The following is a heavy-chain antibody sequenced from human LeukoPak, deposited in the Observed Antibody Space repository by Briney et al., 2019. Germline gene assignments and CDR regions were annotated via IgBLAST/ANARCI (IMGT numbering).Heavy chain of an antibody. D-gene: IGHD1-26*01. CDR2: ISVIGVTT. J-gene: IGHJ4*02. V-gene: IGHV3-23*01. CDR1: GFTFSSYA. CDR3: AKVLSVGSTGYYWADFDY. Sequence: PGGSLRLSCAASGFTFSSYAMSWFREALGKGLEWGSSISVIGVTTFYADSVKGRFTISKDNSKHTLYLHMNSLRAEDTAVYYCAKVLSVGSTGYYWADFDYWGQGTLVTVSS.